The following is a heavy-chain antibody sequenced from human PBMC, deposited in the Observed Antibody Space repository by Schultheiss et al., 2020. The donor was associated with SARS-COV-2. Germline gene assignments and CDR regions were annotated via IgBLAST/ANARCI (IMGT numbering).Heavy chain of an antibody. CDR3: VKDQEAGTYSMGIFDY. CDR2: ISSNGGST. J-gene: IGHJ4*02. CDR1: GFTVSSYA. D-gene: IGHD6-19*01. Sequence: GGSLRLSCAASGFTVSSYAMHWVRQAPGKGLEYVSAISSNGGSTYYADSVKGRFTISRDNSKNTLYLQMSSLRAEDTAVYYCVKDQEAGTYSMGIFDYWGQGTLVTVSS. V-gene: IGHV3-64D*06.